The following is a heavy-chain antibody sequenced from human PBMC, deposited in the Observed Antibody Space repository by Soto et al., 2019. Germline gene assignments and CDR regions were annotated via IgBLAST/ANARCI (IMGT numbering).Heavy chain of an antibody. Sequence: QLQLQESGPGLVKPSETLSLTCSVSGDSISSSSSYWGWIRQPPGKGLEWIGSVYYAGNTYYNPSPKRRITISVDTSKNHFSLKMDSVTAADTAVYYCARTTVTTRPGNWFDPWGQGALVTVSS. CDR1: GDSISSSSSY. CDR3: ARTTVTTRPGNWFDP. CDR2: VYYAGNT. J-gene: IGHJ5*02. V-gene: IGHV4-39*02. D-gene: IGHD4-17*01.